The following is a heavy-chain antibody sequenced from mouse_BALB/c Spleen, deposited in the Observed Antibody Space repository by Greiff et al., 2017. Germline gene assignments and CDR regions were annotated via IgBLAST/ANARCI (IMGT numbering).Heavy chain of an antibody. D-gene: IGHD4-1*01. J-gene: IGHJ4*01. CDR2: INPSNGGT. V-gene: IGHV1S81*02. CDR1: GYTFTSYY. CDR3: TRRRRKTGTLTMDY. Sequence: QVQLKQSGAELVKPGASVKLSCKASGYTFTSYYMYWVKQRPGQGLEWIGEINPSNGGTNFNEKFKSKATLTVDKSSSTAYMQLSSLTSEDSAVYYCTRRRRKTGTLTMDYWGQGTSVTVSS.